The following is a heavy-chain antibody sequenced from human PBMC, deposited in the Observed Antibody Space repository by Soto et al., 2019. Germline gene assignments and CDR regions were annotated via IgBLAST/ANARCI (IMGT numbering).Heavy chain of an antibody. CDR1: GFTFSSYA. V-gene: IGHV3-23*01. J-gene: IGHJ4*02. CDR2: ISGSGGST. Sequence: GGSLRLSCAASGFTFSSYAMSWVRQAPGKGLEWVSAISGSGGSTYYADSVKGWFTISRDNSKNTLYLQMNSLRAEDTAVYYCASIGTVVITTDDYWGQGTLVTVSS. CDR3: ASIGTVVITTDDY. D-gene: IGHD3-22*01.